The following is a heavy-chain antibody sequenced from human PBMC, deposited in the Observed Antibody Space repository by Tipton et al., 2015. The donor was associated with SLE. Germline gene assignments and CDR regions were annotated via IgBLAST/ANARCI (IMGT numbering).Heavy chain of an antibody. D-gene: IGHD6-13*01. J-gene: IGHJ4*02. V-gene: IGHV4-34*01. Sequence: TLSLTCTVFDGSLSGYYWAWLRQSPGKGLEWIGEISHDGGANYNPSLESRGTISLETSKNQFSLKLISVTAADTAVYYCARRRGSSWYEDYFDYWGQGTLVTVSS. CDR3: ARRRGSSWYEDYFDY. CDR1: DGSLSGYY. CDR2: ISHDGGA.